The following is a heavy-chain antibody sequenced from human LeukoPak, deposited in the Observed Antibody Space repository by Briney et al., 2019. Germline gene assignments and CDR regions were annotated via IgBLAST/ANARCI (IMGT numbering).Heavy chain of an antibody. V-gene: IGHV3-11*04. CDR2: ISSSSSAI. Sequence: GGSLRLSCAASGFTVSDNYMTWVRQTPGKGLEWVSYISSSSSAIYYADSVKGRFTISRDNARNSLYLQMNSLRAEDTAVYHCARGRYFDYWGQGTLVTVSS. J-gene: IGHJ4*02. CDR3: ARGRYFDY. CDR1: GFTVSDNY.